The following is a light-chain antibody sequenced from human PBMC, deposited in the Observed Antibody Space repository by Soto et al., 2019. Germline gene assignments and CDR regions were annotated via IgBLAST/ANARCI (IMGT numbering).Light chain of an antibody. CDR3: FSHRGGDSHV. CDR1: SSDVGGYNY. Sequence: QSVLTQPASVSGSPGQSITISCTGTSSDVGGYNYVSWYQQHPGNDTKLMIYEVSNRPSGVSHRFSGSKSGNTASLIISGLQAEHEAYYYCFSHRGGDSHVFGTGTKVTVL. CDR2: EVS. J-gene: IGLJ1*01. V-gene: IGLV2-14*01.